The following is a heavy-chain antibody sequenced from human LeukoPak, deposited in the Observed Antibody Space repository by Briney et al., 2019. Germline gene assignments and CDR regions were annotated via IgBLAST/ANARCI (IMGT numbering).Heavy chain of an antibody. CDR3: AKSRPVYYGSGSYYLNPFDS. V-gene: IGHV3-23*01. D-gene: IGHD3-10*01. CDR1: GFTFSSYG. Sequence: GGSLRLSCAASGFTFSSYGMSWVRQAPGKGLEWVSAISGSGGSTYYADSVKGRFTISRDNSKNTLYLQMNSLRAEDTAVYYCAKSRPVYYGSGSYYLNPFDSWGQGTLVTVSS. CDR2: ISGSGGST. J-gene: IGHJ4*02.